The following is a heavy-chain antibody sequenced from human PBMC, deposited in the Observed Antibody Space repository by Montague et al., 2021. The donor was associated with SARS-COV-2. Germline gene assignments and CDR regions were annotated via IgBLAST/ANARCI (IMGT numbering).Heavy chain of an antibody. CDR1: GGSIRSYY. Sequence: SETLFLTCEVSGGSIRSYYWSWIRQSPGKGLEWIGYVHYTGSTKYNPSLKTRVTLSLDTPKNHFSLRLISVTAADTAVYYCARAQNICFIANCVNYFDLWGLGALVSVSS. CDR3: ARAQNICFIANCVNYFDL. CDR2: VHYTGST. D-gene: IGHD1-1*01. V-gene: IGHV4-59*01. J-gene: IGHJ4*02.